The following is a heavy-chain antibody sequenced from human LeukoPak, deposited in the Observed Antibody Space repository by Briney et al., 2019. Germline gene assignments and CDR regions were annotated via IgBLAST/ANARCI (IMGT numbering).Heavy chain of an antibody. CDR3: ARVVAFYFDSSGYHFDY. CDR1: GFTFSSYA. J-gene: IGHJ4*02. CDR2: IYYSGST. V-gene: IGHV4-31*02. Sequence: LRLSCTASGFTFSSYAMSWIRQHPGKGLEWIGYIYYSGSTYYNPSLKSRVTISVDTPKNQFSLKLSSVTAADTAVYYCARVVAFYFDSSGYHFDYWGQGTLVTVSS. D-gene: IGHD3-22*01.